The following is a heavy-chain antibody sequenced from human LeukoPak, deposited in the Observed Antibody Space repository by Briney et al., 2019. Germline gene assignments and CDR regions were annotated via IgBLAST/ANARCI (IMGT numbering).Heavy chain of an antibody. CDR2: ISGSGGST. CDR1: GFTFSSYA. D-gene: IGHD6-19*01. V-gene: IGHV3-23*01. J-gene: IGHJ4*02. CDR3: AKTKDSSGWSVWHSFDY. Sequence: GGSLRLSCAASGFTFSSYAMSWVRQAPGNGLEWVSAISGSGGSTYYADSVKGRFTISRDNSKNTLYLQMNSLRAEDTAVYYCAKTKDSSGWSVWHSFDYWGQGTLVTVSS.